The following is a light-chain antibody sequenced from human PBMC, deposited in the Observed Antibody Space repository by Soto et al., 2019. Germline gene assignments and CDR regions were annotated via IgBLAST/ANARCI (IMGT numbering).Light chain of an antibody. CDR3: QSYDSSLSGSGV. J-gene: IGLJ2*01. CDR1: SSNIGAGYD. V-gene: IGLV1-40*01. CDR2: GNS. Sequence: QPVLTQPPSVSGAPGQRVTISCTGSSSNIGAGYDVHWYQQLPGTAPKLLIYGNSNRPSGVPDRFSGSKSGTSASLASTGLQAEDEADYYCQSYDSSLSGSGVFGGGTKVTVL.